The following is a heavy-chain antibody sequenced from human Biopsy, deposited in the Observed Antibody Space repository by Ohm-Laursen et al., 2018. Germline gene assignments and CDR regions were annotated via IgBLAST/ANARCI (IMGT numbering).Heavy chain of an antibody. Sequence: SDTLSLTCAVTYGSISGHFWSWIRQAPGKGLEWIGEINHSGRTNYNPSPKSRVTISVDTSKNQFSLKVRSVTAADTAVYYCVRGVDYYDPYHYYALDVWGQGTTVTVSS. CDR2: INHSGRT. CDR3: VRGVDYYDPYHYYALDV. D-gene: IGHD3-22*01. CDR1: YGSISGHF. V-gene: IGHV4-34*01. J-gene: IGHJ6*02.